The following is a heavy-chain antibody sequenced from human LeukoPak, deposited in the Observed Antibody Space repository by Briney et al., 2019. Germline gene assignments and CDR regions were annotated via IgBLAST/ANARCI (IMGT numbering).Heavy chain of an antibody. D-gene: IGHD1-14*01. CDR1: GYTFTSYD. J-gene: IGHJ3*02. Sequence: GASVKVSCKAPGYTFTSYDINWVRQATGQGLEWMGWMNPNSGNTGYAQKFQGRVTITRNTSISTAYMELSSLRSEDTAVYYCARRNRYALIRGVDAFDIWGQGTMVTVSS. CDR2: MNPNSGNT. CDR3: ARRNRYALIRGVDAFDI. V-gene: IGHV1-8*03.